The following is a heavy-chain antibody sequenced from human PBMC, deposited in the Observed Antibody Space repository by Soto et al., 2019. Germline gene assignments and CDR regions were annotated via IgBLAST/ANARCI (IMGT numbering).Heavy chain of an antibody. CDR2: IYYSGST. Sequence: QVQLQESGPGLVKPSQTLSLTCTVSGGSISSGGYYWSWIRQHPGKGVEWIGYIYYSGSTYYNPSLKSRVTISVDTSKNQFSLKLSSVPAADTAVYYCASIVSSAHGEFSDWGQGTLVTVSS. CDR3: ASIVSSAHGEFSD. J-gene: IGHJ4*02. V-gene: IGHV4-31*03. D-gene: IGHD3-10*01. CDR1: GGSISSGGYY.